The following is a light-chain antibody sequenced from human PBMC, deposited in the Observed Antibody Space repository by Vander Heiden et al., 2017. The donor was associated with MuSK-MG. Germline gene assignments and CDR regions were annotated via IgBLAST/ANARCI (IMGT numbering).Light chain of an antibody. CDR1: QSVTSY. Sequence: EIVLTQSPATLSLSPGERVTLSCRASQSVTSYLAWYQQKPGQAPRLLIYEASNRDTGIQARFSGSGSGTDFTLTSSSLETEDFAVYYGQQHWEITFGQGTLLEIK. CDR2: EAS. CDR3: QQHWEIT. J-gene: IGKJ5*01. V-gene: IGKV3-11*01.